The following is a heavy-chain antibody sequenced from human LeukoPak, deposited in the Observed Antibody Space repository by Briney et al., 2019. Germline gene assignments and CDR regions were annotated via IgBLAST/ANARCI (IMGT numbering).Heavy chain of an antibody. Sequence: GGSLRLSCAASGFTFSNAWMSWVRQAPGKGLEWVANIKQDGSEKYYVDSVKGRFTISRDNAKNSLYLQMNSLRAEDTAVYYCARDIRIASNNWFDPWGQGTLVTVSS. CDR2: IKQDGSEK. CDR3: ARDIRIASNNWFDP. CDR1: GFTFSNAW. D-gene: IGHD6-13*01. J-gene: IGHJ5*02. V-gene: IGHV3-7*01.